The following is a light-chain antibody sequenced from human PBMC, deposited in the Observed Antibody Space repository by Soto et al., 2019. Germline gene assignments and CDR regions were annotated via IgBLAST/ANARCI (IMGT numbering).Light chain of an antibody. J-gene: IGKJ1*01. Sequence: DIQMTQSPATLSASVGDRVTITCRASQSISSWLAWYQQKPGKVPKLLIDDASSLESGVTSRFSGSGSVTEFTLTISSPQPDDFATYYCQQYNTYPWTFGQGTKVEIK. CDR2: DAS. V-gene: IGKV1-5*01. CDR3: QQYNTYPWT. CDR1: QSISSW.